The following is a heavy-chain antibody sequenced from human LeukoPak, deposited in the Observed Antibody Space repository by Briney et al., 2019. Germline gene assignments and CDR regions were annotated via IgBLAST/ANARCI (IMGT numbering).Heavy chain of an antibody. V-gene: IGHV3-7*01. CDR1: GFTFSTYA. CDR2: IKQDGSEK. Sequence: GGSLRLSCAASGFTFSTYAMSWIRQAPGKGLEWVANIKQDGSEKYYVDSVKGRFTISRDNAKNSLYLQMNSLRAEDTAVYYCARVMLLVTMVRGVITPIYYFDYWGQGTLVTVSS. D-gene: IGHD3-10*01. CDR3: ARVMLLVTMVRGVITPIYYFDY. J-gene: IGHJ4*02.